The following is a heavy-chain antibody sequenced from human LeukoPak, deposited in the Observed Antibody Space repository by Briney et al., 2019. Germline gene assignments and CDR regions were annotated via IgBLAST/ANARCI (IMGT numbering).Heavy chain of an antibody. CDR2: IYDSGST. CDR1: GGSISSYF. V-gene: IGHV4-59*01. D-gene: IGHD1-26*01. CDR3: ARESSYLQGWRVGDWFDP. Sequence: SESLSLTCTVSGGSISSYFWNWSRQPPGKGLEWIGSIYDSGSTNYNPSLKSLVTMSVDMSNNQFTLKLGSVTAADTAVYYCARESSYLQGWRVGDWFDPWGRGTRDPVSS. J-gene: IGHJ5*02.